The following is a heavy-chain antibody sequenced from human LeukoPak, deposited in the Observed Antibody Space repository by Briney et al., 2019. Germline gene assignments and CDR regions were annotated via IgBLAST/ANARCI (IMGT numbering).Heavy chain of an antibody. CDR3: ARHQYYYDSSGNYGWFDS. D-gene: IGHD3-22*01. V-gene: IGHV5-51*01. CDR1: GFTFTAYW. CDR2: SHPINSDN. Sequence: RGGPLKISCQAPGFTFTAYWITGLRQMPGRGREWMGISHPINSDNKTNPSCQADAPTSADSSSSTAYLKWNSLKDSDTAMYYCARHQYYYDSSGNYGWFDSWGQGTLVTVSS. J-gene: IGHJ5*01.